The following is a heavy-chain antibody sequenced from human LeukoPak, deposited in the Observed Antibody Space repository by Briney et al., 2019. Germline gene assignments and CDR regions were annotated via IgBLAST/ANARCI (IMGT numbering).Heavy chain of an antibody. CDR1: GGPFSGYY. V-gene: IGHV3-11*04. CDR3: ARGHTAVTRHFDF. Sequence: LSLTCGVYGGPFSGYYWSWIRQSPGKGLEWVSIISSGSSAIFSADALKGRFTISRDDAKNLLYLDMNSLRAEDTAVYYCARGHTAVTRHFDFWGQGTLVTVSS. CDR2: ISSGSSAI. J-gene: IGHJ4*02. D-gene: IGHD4-17*01.